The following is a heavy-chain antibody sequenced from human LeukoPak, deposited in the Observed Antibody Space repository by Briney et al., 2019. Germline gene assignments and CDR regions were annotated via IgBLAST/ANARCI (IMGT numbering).Heavy chain of an antibody. Sequence: SETLSLTCTVSGGSISSSSYYWGWIRQPPGKGLEWFGSIYYSGSTYYSPSLKIRVTISVDTSKNQFSLKLSSVTAADTAVYYCARHPLKPYVSDWFDPWGQGTLVTVSS. V-gene: IGHV4-39*01. J-gene: IGHJ5*02. CDR1: GGSISSSSYY. D-gene: IGHD3-10*02. CDR2: IYYSGST. CDR3: ARHPLKPYVSDWFDP.